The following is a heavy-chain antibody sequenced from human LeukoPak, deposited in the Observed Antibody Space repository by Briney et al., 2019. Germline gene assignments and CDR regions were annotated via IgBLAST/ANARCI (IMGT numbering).Heavy chain of an antibody. CDR1: GFPFSNYA. CDR3: ARGDSSGYYDY. D-gene: IGHD3-22*01. V-gene: IGHV3-23*01. Sequence: SGGSLRLSCAASGFPFSNYALTWVRQGPGKGLEWVSGLSGSGISTYYADSVKGRFTISRDNSKNTLYLQMNSLRAEDTAVYYCARGDSSGYYDYWGQGTLVTVSS. CDR2: LSGSGIST. J-gene: IGHJ4*02.